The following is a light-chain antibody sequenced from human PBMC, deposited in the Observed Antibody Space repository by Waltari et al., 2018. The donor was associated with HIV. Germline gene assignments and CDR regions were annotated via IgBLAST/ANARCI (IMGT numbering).Light chain of an antibody. Sequence: QSALTQPAPVSGSPGQSITISCTDSSSDMSPYNRVSWYQQHPGKAPKLIIYEVGNRPSGVSNRFSGSKSGNTASLTISGLQAEDEADYYCISYTTTDFYVFGPGTWVTVL. CDR1: SSDMSPYNR. CDR3: ISYTTTDFYV. CDR2: EVG. V-gene: IGLV2-14*01. J-gene: IGLJ1*01.